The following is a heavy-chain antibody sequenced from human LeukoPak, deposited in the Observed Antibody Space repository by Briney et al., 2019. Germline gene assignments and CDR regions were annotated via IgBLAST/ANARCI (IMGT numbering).Heavy chain of an antibody. V-gene: IGHV3-23*01. Sequence: PGGSLRLSCAASGFTFSSYAMSWVRQAPGKGLEWVSAISGSGGSTYYADSVKGRFTISRDNSKNTLYLQMNSLRAEDTAVYYCARDPFMYCSSTSCSTHYYYYGMDVWGQGTTVTVSS. CDR2: ISGSGGST. CDR1: GFTFSSYA. CDR3: ARDPFMYCSSTSCSTHYYYYGMDV. J-gene: IGHJ6*02. D-gene: IGHD2-2*01.